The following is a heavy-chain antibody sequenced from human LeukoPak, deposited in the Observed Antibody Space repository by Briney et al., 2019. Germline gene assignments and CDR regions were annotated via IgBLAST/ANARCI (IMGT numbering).Heavy chain of an antibody. CDR1: GGSISSYY. CDR3: ARSAHYYYDSASYAVAFDV. V-gene: IGHV4-59*01. Sequence: SETLSLTCSVSGGSISSYYWSWIRQPPGKGLEWIGNIFYTGSTKYNPSLKSRVTISVDTSKNQISLKLSSVTAADTAMYYCARSAHYYYDSASYAVAFDVWGQGTMVTVSS. D-gene: IGHD3-22*01. J-gene: IGHJ3*01. CDR2: IFYTGST.